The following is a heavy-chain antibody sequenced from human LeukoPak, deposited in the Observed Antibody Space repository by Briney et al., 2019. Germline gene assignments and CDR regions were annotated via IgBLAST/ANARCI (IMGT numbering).Heavy chain of an antibody. CDR1: GYTFTGYY. V-gene: IGHV1-18*04. J-gene: IGHJ6*02. D-gene: IGHD6-6*01. Sequence: ASVKVSCKASGYTFTGYYMHWVRQAPGQGLEWMGWISAYNGNTNYAQKLQGRVTMTTDTSTSTAYMELRSLRSDDTAVYYCARASIAARYYYYYGMDVWGQGTTVTVSS. CDR2: ISAYNGNT. CDR3: ARASIAARYYYYYGMDV.